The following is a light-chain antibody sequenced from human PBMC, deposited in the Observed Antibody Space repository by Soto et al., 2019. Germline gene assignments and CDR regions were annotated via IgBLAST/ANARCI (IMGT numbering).Light chain of an antibody. CDR3: SSYAGSNNFVV. CDR2: EVS. Sequence: QSALTQPPSASGSPGQSVTISCIGTSSDVGGYNYVSWYQQYPGKAPKLMIYEVSKRPSGVPDRFSGSKSGNTASLTVSGLQAEDEADYYCSSYAGSNNFVVFGGGTKLTVL. CDR1: SSDVGGYNY. J-gene: IGLJ2*01. V-gene: IGLV2-8*01.